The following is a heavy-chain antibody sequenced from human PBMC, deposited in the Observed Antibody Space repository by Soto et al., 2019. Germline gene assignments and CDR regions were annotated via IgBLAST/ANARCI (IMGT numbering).Heavy chain of an antibody. J-gene: IGHJ5*02. CDR3: ARDYRGQYYDILTGYYKENWFDP. V-gene: IGHV1-69*13. CDR1: GGTFSSYA. Sequence: SVKVSCKASGGTFSSYAISWVRQAPGQGLEWMGGITPIFGTANYAQKFQGRVTITADESTSTAYMELSSLRSEDTAVYYCARDYRGQYYDILTGYYKENWFDPWGQGTLVTVS. CDR2: ITPIFGTA. D-gene: IGHD3-9*01.